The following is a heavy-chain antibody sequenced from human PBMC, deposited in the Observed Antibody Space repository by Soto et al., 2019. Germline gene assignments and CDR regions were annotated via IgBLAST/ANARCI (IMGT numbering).Heavy chain of an antibody. D-gene: IGHD2-2*01. Sequence: PGGSLRLSCAASGFTFSGYAMHWARQAPGKGLEWVAVISYDGSNKYYADSVKGRFTISRDNSKNTLYLQMNSLRAEDTAVYYCARSDCSSTSCAYYYYGMDVWGQGTTVTVSS. CDR2: ISYDGSNK. CDR3: ARSDCSSTSCAYYYYGMDV. V-gene: IGHV3-30-3*01. J-gene: IGHJ6*02. CDR1: GFTFSGYA.